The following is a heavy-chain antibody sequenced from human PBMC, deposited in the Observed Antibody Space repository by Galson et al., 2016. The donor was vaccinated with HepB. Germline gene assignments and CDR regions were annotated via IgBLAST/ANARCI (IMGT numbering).Heavy chain of an antibody. D-gene: IGHD6-6*01. CDR2: MNPNSGYT. CDR3: ARAFRSSTVAARVFDP. J-gene: IGHJ5*02. V-gene: IGHV1-8*01. CDR1: GYTFTSYD. Sequence: SVKVSCKAFGYTFTSYDINWVRQAGGQGLEWMGWMNPNSGYTGYPQKFQDRVTMTRNTSITTAYMELTGLTSEGTAVYYCARAFRSSTVAARVFDPWGQGTLVTVSS.